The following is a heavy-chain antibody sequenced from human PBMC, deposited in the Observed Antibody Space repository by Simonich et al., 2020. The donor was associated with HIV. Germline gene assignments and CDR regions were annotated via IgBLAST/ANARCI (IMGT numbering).Heavy chain of an antibody. CDR1: GVSISSHY. D-gene: IGHD7-27*01. Sequence: QVQLQESGPGLVKPSETLSLTCTVSGVSISSHYWSWIRQPPGKGLEWIGYIYYSGSTNYKPSLTSRVTILVDTSKNQFSLKLSSVTATDTAVYYCARLNGANWGHFDYCGQGALVTVSS. V-gene: IGHV4-59*08. CDR3: ARLNGANWGHFDY. CDR2: IYYSGST. J-gene: IGHJ4*02.